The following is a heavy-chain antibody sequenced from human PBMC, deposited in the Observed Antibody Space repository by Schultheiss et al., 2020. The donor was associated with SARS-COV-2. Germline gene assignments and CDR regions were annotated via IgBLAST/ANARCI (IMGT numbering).Heavy chain of an antibody. CDR2: ISSSSSYI. Sequence: GGSLRLSCAASGFTFSSYSMNWVRQAPGKGLEWVSSISSSSSYIYYADSVKGRFTISRDNAKNTLYLQMNSLRAEDTAVYYCARDEGTNDYGELFDYWGQGTLVTVSS. D-gene: IGHD4-17*01. CDR3: ARDEGTNDYGELFDY. J-gene: IGHJ4*02. CDR1: GFTFSSYS. V-gene: IGHV3-21*01.